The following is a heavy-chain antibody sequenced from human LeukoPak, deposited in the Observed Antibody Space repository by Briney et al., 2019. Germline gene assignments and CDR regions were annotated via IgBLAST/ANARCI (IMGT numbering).Heavy chain of an antibody. J-gene: IGHJ4*02. CDR2: IYYSGST. CDR3: ARGSSAIQLYYSDY. D-gene: IGHD2-2*02. Sequence: PSETLSLTCTVSGGSISSGDYYWSWIRQPPGKGLEWIGYIYYSGSTYYNPSLKSRVTISVGTSKNQFSLKLSSVTAADTAVYYCARGSSAIQLYYSDYWGQGTLVTVSS. V-gene: IGHV4-30-4*01. CDR1: GGSISSGDYY.